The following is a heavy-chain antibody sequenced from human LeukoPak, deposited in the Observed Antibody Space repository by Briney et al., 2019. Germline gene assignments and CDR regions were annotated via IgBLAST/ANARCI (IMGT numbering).Heavy chain of an antibody. Sequence: SETLSLTCTVSGGSFGSYYWSWIRQPPGKGLEWIGYIYYSGSTNYNPSLESRVTISLDTSKNQFSLKLSSVTAADTAVYYCATDSSGYQFAFWGQGTLVTVSS. D-gene: IGHD3-22*01. CDR2: IYYSGST. V-gene: IGHV4-59*01. CDR1: GGSFGSYY. J-gene: IGHJ4*02. CDR3: ATDSSGYQFAF.